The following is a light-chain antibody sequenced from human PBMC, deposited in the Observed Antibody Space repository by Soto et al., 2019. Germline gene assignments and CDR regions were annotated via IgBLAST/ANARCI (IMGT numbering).Light chain of an antibody. CDR1: QSVSSSY. V-gene: IGKV3-20*01. CDR3: QQYGSLPPT. J-gene: IGKJ1*01. Sequence: EIVLTQSPGTLSLSPGERATLFCRASQSVSSSYVAWYQQKPGQAPRLLIYEASIRAIVIPDRFSGSGSGTDFTLTISRLDPEDFAVYHCQQYGSLPPTFGQGSKVEI. CDR2: EAS.